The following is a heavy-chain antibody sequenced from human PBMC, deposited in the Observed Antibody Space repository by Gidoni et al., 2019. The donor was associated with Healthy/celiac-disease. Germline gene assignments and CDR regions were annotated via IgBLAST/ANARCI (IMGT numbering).Heavy chain of an antibody. J-gene: IGHJ4*02. CDR3: ARRYDCGGDCPFDY. D-gene: IGHD2-21*02. CDR1: GFTFSSHW. Sequence: EVQLVESGGGGVQPGGSLRLSCAASGFTFSSHWMHWVRQVPGKGLVWVSRINSDGSSTSYADSGKGRFTTSRDNANNTLYLQMNSLRGEDTAVYYCARRYDCGGDCPFDYWGQGTLVTVSS. CDR2: INSDGSST. V-gene: IGHV3-74*01.